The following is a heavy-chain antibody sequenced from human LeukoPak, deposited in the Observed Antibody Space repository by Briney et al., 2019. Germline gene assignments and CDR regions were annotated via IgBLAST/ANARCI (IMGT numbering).Heavy chain of an antibody. Sequence: ASVKVSCKASGYTFTSYDMNWVRQATGQGLEWMGWMNPNSGNTGYAQKFQGRVTMTWNTSISTAYMDLSSLRSEDTAVYYCARTGCSGGSCYYYYYGMDVWGQGTTVTVSS. CDR1: GYTFTSYD. CDR2: MNPNSGNT. D-gene: IGHD2-15*01. J-gene: IGHJ6*02. V-gene: IGHV1-8*01. CDR3: ARTGCSGGSCYYYYYGMDV.